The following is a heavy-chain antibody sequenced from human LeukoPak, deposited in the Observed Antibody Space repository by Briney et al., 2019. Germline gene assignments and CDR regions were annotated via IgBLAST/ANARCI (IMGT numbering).Heavy chain of an antibody. CDR1: GYSFTSYD. D-gene: IGHD3-10*01. CDR2: MNANSGNT. Sequence: ASVKVSCTASGYSFTSYDIDWVRQAAGQELEWMGWMNANSGNTGYAQKFQGRVTLTRDTSTSTAYMELTGLRSEDTAVYYCARANYGSGSYHPYYYYMDVWGKGTTVTVSS. V-gene: IGHV1-8*01. CDR3: ARANYGSGSYHPYYYYMDV. J-gene: IGHJ6*03.